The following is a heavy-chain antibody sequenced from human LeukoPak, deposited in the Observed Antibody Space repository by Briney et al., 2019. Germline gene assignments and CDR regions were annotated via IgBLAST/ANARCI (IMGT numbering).Heavy chain of an antibody. Sequence: SETLSLTCAVYGGSFSGYYWSWIRQPPGKGLEWIGEINHSGSTNYNPSLKSRVTISVDTSKNQFSLKLSSVTAADTAVYYCAGGDTGFQAYWGQGTLVTVSS. CDR2: INHSGST. V-gene: IGHV4-34*01. D-gene: IGHD1-14*01. CDR3: AGGDTGFQAY. J-gene: IGHJ4*02. CDR1: GGSFSGYY.